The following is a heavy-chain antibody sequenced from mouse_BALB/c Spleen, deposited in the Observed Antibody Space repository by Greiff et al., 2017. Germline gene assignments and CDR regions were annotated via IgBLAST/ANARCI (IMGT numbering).Heavy chain of an antibody. D-gene: IGHD6-1*01. Sequence: VQLQQSGAELVRSGASVKLSCTASGFNIKDYYMHWVKQRPEQGLEWIGWIDPENGDTEYAPKFQGKATMTADTSSNTAYLQLSSLTSEDTAVYYCNANPYAMDYWGQGTSVTVSS. V-gene: IGHV14-4*02. J-gene: IGHJ4*01. CDR1: GFNIKDYY. CDR3: NANPYAMDY. CDR2: IDPENGDT.